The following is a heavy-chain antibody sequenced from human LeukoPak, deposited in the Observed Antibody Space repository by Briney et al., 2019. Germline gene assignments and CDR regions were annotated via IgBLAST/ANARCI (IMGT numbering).Heavy chain of an antibody. J-gene: IGHJ3*02. CDR1: GFTFSSYA. D-gene: IGHD1-26*01. Sequence: GGSLRLSCAASGFTFSSYAMSWVRQAPGKGLEWVSAISGSGGSTYYADSVKGRFTISRDNSKNTLYLQMNSLRAEDTAVYYCAKDPGAYSGSYNTGNDAFDIWGQGTMVTVSS. CDR2: ISGSGGST. V-gene: IGHV3-23*01. CDR3: AKDPGAYSGSYNTGNDAFDI.